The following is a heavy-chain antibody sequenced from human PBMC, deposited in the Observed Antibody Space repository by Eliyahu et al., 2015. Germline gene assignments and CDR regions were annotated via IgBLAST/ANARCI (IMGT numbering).Heavy chain of an antibody. CDR3: TNGVYYYYGMDV. Sequence: EVQLVESGGGLVQPGRSLXLSCTASGXTFGDYALSWVRQAPGKGLEWVGFIRSKAYGGTTEYAASVKGRFTISRDDSKSIAYLQMNSLKTEDTAVYYCTNGVYYYYGMDVWGQGTTVTVSS. J-gene: IGHJ6*02. CDR2: IRSKAYGGTT. D-gene: IGHD3-10*01. V-gene: IGHV3-49*04. CDR1: GXTFGDYA.